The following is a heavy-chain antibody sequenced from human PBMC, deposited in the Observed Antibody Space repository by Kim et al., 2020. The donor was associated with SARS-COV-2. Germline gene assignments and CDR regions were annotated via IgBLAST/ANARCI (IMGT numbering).Heavy chain of an antibody. V-gene: IGHV3-11*01. D-gene: IGHD4-17*01. CDR2: ISSSGSTI. Sequence: GGSLRLSCAASGFTFSDYYMSWIRQAPGKGLEWVSYISSSGSTIYYADSVKGRFTISRDNAKNSLYLQMNSLRAEDTAVYYCARVHGDYLLGTPWFTIDYWGQGTLVTVSS. CDR1: GFTFSDYY. J-gene: IGHJ4*02. CDR3: ARVHGDYLLGTPWFTIDY.